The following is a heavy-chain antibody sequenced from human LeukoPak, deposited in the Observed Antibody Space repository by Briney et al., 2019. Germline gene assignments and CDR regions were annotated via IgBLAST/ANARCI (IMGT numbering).Heavy chain of an antibody. CDR3: AKTWSSIWSYFDY. V-gene: IGHV4-59*08. J-gene: IGHJ4*02. CDR2: IHYSGST. Sequence: SETLSLTCTVSGGSISSFYWSWVRQPPGKGLEWIAYIHYSGSTNCSPSLKSRVTISVDTSMNQFSLKLNSVTAADTAIYYCAKTWSSIWSYFDYWGQGTLVTVSS. CDR1: GGSISSFY. D-gene: IGHD6-13*01.